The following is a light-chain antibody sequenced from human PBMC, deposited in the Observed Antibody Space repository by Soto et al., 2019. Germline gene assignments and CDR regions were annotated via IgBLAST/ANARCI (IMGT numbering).Light chain of an antibody. CDR3: QQYNSYSWT. J-gene: IGKJ1*01. V-gene: IGKV1-5*03. Sequence: DIQMTQSPTTLSASVGDRVTITCRASHSLIKWLAWYQQKPGKAPKLLIYEASTLQSGVPSRFSGSGFGTEFTLTISSLQPDDLGIYYCQQYNSYSWTFGQGTKVDIK. CDR1: HSLIKW. CDR2: EAS.